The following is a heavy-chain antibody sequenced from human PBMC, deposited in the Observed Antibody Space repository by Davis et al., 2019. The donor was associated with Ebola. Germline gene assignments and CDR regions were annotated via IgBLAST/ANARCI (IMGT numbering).Heavy chain of an antibody. V-gene: IGHV3-11*01. CDR2: ISNSGYTS. CDR3: ARDLYYFGSGSSKGY. J-gene: IGHJ4*02. D-gene: IGHD3-10*01. Sequence: GESLKISCAASGFTFRDYYMSWIRQAPGKGLEWISSISNSGYTSYYAASVKGRLTISRDNANNSLYLQMDSLRAEDTAVYYCARDLYYFGSGSSKGYWGQGTLVTVSS. CDR1: GFTFRDYY.